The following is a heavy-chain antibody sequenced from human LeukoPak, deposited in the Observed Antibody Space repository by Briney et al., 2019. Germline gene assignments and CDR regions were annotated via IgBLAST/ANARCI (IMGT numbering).Heavy chain of an antibody. D-gene: IGHD3-9*01. CDR1: GFTFSSYA. CDR2: ISSNGGST. V-gene: IGHV3-64*01. Sequence: GGSLRLSCAASGFTFSSYAMHWVRQAPGKGLEYVSAISSNGGSTYYANSVKGRFTISRDNSKNTLYLQMGSLRAEDMAVYYCARDRRRYGLDPWGQGTLVTVSS. CDR3: ARDRRRYGLDP. J-gene: IGHJ5*02.